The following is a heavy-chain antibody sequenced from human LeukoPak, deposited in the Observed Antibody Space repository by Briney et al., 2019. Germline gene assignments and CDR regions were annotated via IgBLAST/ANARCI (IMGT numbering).Heavy chain of an antibody. Sequence: GGSLRLSCAASGFTFSSYAMSWVRQATGKGMEWVSAISGSGGSTYYADSVKSRFTIARDNSKNTLYLQMNSLRAEDTAVYYCAKASGGYFTQFDYWGQGTLVTVSS. CDR1: GFTFSSYA. J-gene: IGHJ4*02. CDR3: AKASGGYFTQFDY. CDR2: ISGSGGST. V-gene: IGHV3-23*01. D-gene: IGHD3-22*01.